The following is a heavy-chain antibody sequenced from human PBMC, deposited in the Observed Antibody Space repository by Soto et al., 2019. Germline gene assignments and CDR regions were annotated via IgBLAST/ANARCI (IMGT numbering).Heavy chain of an antibody. D-gene: IGHD5-12*01. J-gene: IGHJ5*02. CDR2: IIPIFGTA. CDR1: GGTFSSYA. CDR3: AGGGWLRLASWFDP. Sequence: SVKVSCKASGGTFSSYAISWVRQAPGQGLEWMGGIIPIFGTANYAQKFQGRVTITADESTSTAYMELSSLRSEDTAVYYCAGGGWLRLASWFDPWGQGTLVTVSS. V-gene: IGHV1-69*13.